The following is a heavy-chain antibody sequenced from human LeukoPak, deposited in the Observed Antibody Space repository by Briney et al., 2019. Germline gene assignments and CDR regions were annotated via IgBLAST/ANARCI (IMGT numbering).Heavy chain of an antibody. CDR2: IYTRGTT. D-gene: IGHD3-16*02. J-gene: IGHJ4*02. CDR1: GGSISSYY. CDR3: AGSLPAPKEFAY. Sequence: ETLSLTCTVSGGSISSYYWSWIRQPAGKGLEWIGRIYTRGTTNYSPSLKSRVTISADMSKSQFSLKLTSVTAADTAVYYCAGSLPAPKEFAYWGQGTLVTVSS. V-gene: IGHV4-4*07.